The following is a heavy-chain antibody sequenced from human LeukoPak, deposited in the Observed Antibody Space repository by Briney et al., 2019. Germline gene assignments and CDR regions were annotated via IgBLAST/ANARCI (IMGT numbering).Heavy chain of an antibody. V-gene: IGHV1-2*02. CDR3: ARDSRPIVGPPGGYWFDP. Sequence: ASVKVSCKASGYTFTDYYMHWVRQAPGQGLEWMGWFNPNSVDTNYAQKFQGRVTMTRDTSISTAYMELSRLGSDDTAVYYCARDSRPIVGPPGGYWFDPWGQGTLVTVSS. J-gene: IGHJ5*02. CDR2: FNPNSVDT. CDR1: GYTFTDYY. D-gene: IGHD1-26*01.